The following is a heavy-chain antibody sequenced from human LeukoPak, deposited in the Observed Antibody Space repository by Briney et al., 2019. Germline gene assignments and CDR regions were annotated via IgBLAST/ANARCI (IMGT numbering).Heavy chain of an antibody. CDR3: ARDGYGDYGFDY. D-gene: IGHD4-17*01. V-gene: IGHV3-21*01. J-gene: IGHJ3*01. Sequence: PGGSLRLSCAASGFTFSSYSMNWVRQAPGKGLEWVSSISSSSTYIHYADSVKGRFTISRDNAKNSLYLQMNSLRAEDTAVYYCARDGYGDYGFDYWGQGTMVTVSP. CDR1: GFTFSSYS. CDR2: ISSSSTYI.